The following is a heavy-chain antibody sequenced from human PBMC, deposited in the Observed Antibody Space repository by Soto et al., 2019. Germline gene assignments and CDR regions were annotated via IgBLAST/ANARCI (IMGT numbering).Heavy chain of an antibody. J-gene: IGHJ6*02. CDR2: IYTSGST. Sequence: SETLSLTCPVAGVSISSYYWSWIRQPDGKGLEWIGRIYTSGSTNYNPSLKSRVTMSVDTSKNQFSLKLSSVTAADTAVYYCARAPLYCSGGSCYYYYGMDVWGQGTTVTVSS. CDR1: GVSISSYY. D-gene: IGHD2-15*01. CDR3: ARAPLYCSGGSCYYYYGMDV. V-gene: IGHV4-4*07.